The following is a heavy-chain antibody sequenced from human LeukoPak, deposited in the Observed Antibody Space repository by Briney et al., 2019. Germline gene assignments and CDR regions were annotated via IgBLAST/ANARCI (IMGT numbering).Heavy chain of an antibody. CDR3: ARSGVGLRAPIDAFDI. CDR2: INSDGSST. Sequence: PGGSLRLSXAASGFTFSSYWMHWVRQAPGKGLVWVSRINSDGSSTSYADSVKGRFTISRDNAKNTLYLQMNSLRAEDTAVYYCARSGVGLRAPIDAFDIWGQGTMVTVSS. CDR1: GFTFSSYW. V-gene: IGHV3-74*01. D-gene: IGHD4-17*01. J-gene: IGHJ3*02.